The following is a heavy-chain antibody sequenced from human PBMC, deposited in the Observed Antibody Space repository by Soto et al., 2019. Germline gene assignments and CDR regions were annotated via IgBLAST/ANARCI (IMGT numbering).Heavy chain of an antibody. V-gene: IGHV4-59*01. CDR1: GGSISSYY. Sequence: PSETLSLTCTVSGGSISSYYWSWIRQPPGKGLEWIGYIYYSGSTNYNPSLKSRVTISVDTSKNQFSLKLSSVTAADTAEYYCARPPPPLNSSSWYYFDYGGQETLVTAS. D-gene: IGHD6-13*01. CDR2: IYYSGST. J-gene: IGHJ4*02. CDR3: ARPPPPLNSSSWYYFDY.